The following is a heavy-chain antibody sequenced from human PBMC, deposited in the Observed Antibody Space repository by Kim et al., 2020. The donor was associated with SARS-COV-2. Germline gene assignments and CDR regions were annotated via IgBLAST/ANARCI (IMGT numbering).Heavy chain of an antibody. CDR3: ARFFNYYYYIDV. V-gene: IGHV4-59*01. J-gene: IGHJ6*03. CDR2: IYDSGTT. CDR1: GGSITDSA. Sequence: SETLSLTCSVSGGSITDSAWSWIRQPPGKGLEWIGYIYDSGTTGYNPSLKRRVIISIDTSKDQFSLELSSVTAADTAVYYCARFFNYYYYIDVWGRGTAVTVSS. D-gene: IGHD3-3*01.